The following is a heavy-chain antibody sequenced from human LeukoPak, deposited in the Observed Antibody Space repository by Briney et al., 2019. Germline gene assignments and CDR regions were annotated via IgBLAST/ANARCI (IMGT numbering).Heavy chain of an antibody. CDR2: IYYSGST. D-gene: IGHD4-17*01. Sequence: SETLPPTCTVSGGSISSSSYYWGWIRQPPGKGLEWIGSIYYSGSTYYNPSLKSRVTISVDTSKNQFSLKLSSVTAADTAVYYCARDWATVTELDYWGQGTLVTVSS. CDR1: GGSISSSSYY. CDR3: ARDWATVTELDY. J-gene: IGHJ4*02. V-gene: IGHV4-39*02.